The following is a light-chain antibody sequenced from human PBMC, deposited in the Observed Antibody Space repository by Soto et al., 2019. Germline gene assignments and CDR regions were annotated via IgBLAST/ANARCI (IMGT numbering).Light chain of an antibody. Sequence: QSALTQPASVSGSPGQSITISCTGTSSDIGGYDYVSWYQQRPGKAPKLMIYEVRYRPSGVSNRFSGSKSGNPASLTISGLQAEDEAVYYCCSYTRTSNHYFFGSGTKVTVL. CDR3: CSYTRTSNHYF. V-gene: IGLV2-14*01. CDR2: EVR. CDR1: SSDIGGYDY. J-gene: IGLJ1*01.